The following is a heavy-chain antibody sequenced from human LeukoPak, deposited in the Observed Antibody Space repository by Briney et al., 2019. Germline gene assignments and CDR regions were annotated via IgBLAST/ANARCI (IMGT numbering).Heavy chain of an antibody. CDR1: GGTFSSYA. D-gene: IGHD3-10*01. Sequence: GSSVKVSCKASGGTFSSYAISWVRQAPGQGLEWMGGIIPIFGTANYAQKFQGRVTITADESTSTAYMELSSLRSEDTAVYYCARVVTMVRGAPLDYWGQGTLVTVSS. J-gene: IGHJ4*02. CDR2: IIPIFGTA. V-gene: IGHV1-69*01. CDR3: ARVVTMVRGAPLDY.